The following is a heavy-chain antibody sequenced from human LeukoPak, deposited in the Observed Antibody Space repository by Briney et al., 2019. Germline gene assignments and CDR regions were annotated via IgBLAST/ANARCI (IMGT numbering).Heavy chain of an antibody. CDR2: ISSGSRTI. Sequence: GGSLRLSCVASGFTFSSYSMNWVRQAPGKGLEWVSYISSGSRTIYYADSVKGRFTISRDNAKNSLYLQMNSLRAEDTAVYYCAREVYYDSSGYYHPGGFDYWGQGTLVTVSS. CDR1: GFTFSSYS. J-gene: IGHJ4*02. V-gene: IGHV3-48*01. D-gene: IGHD3-22*01. CDR3: AREVYYDSSGYYHPGGFDY.